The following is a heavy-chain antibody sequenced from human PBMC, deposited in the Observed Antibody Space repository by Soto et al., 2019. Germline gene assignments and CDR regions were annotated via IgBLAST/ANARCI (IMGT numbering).Heavy chain of an antibody. Sequence: QVQLVESGGGVVQPGRSLRLSCAASGFTLSSYGMHWVRQAPGKGLEWVAVTSYDGSKEDYADSVKGRFTISRDNSKNTLYLQMNSLRAEDTAVYYCANPGGFGEPLGHFDYWGQGTLVIVSS. V-gene: IGHV3-30*18. D-gene: IGHD3-10*01. CDR1: GFTLSSYG. CDR2: TSYDGSKE. J-gene: IGHJ4*02. CDR3: ANPGGFGEPLGHFDY.